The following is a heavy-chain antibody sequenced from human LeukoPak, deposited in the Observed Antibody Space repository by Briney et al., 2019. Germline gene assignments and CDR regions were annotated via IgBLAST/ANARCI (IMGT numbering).Heavy chain of an antibody. D-gene: IGHD1-26*01. V-gene: IGHV4-39*07. CDR1: GGSISSSSYY. Sequence: PSETLSLTCTVSGGSISSSSYYRGWIRQPPGKGLEWIGSIYYSGSTYYNPSLKSRVTISVDTSKNQFSLKLSSVTAADTAVYYCARGARGGSYWSRYFDYWGQGTLVTVSS. J-gene: IGHJ4*02. CDR3: ARGARGGSYWSRYFDY. CDR2: IYYSGST.